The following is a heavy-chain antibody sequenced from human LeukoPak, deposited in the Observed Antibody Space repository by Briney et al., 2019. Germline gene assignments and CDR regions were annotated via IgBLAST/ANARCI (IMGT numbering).Heavy chain of an antibody. D-gene: IGHD3-22*01. V-gene: IGHV3-30-3*01. CDR1: GFTFSSYA. Sequence: SLRLSCAASGFTFSSYAMHWVRQAPGKGLEWVAVISYDGSNKYYADSVKGRFTISRDNSKNTLYLQMNSLRAEDTAVYYCPPLYYDSSGYWGQGTLVTVSS. J-gene: IGHJ4*02. CDR2: ISYDGSNK. CDR3: PPLYYDSSGY.